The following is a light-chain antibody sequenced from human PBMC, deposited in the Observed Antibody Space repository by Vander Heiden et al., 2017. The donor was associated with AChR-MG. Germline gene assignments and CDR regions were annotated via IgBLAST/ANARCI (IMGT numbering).Light chain of an antibody. V-gene: IGKV3-11*01. CDR3: HQRYTWT. CDR2: DAS. Sequence: EIVLTQSPATLSLSPGQRATLSCRASESLDNYLAWYQQKPGQAPRLLIFDASNRDPGTQARFSGSGSGTDFTLTSTRLETEDSAVYYCHQRYTWTFGQGTKVEIK. J-gene: IGKJ1*01. CDR1: ESLDNY.